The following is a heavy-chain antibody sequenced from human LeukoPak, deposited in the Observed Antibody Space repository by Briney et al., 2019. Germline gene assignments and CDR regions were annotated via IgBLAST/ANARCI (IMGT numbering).Heavy chain of an antibody. CDR3: AKRGDIVLMVYAMYFDY. CDR1: GLTFSSYA. J-gene: IGHJ4*02. Sequence: GGSLRLSCAASGLTFSSYAMGWVRQAPGKGLEWVSAISGSGGSTYYADSVKGRFTISRDNSKNTLYLQMNSLRAEDTAVYYCAKRGDIVLMVYAMYFDYWGQGTLVTVSS. CDR2: ISGSGGST. D-gene: IGHD2-8*01. V-gene: IGHV3-23*01.